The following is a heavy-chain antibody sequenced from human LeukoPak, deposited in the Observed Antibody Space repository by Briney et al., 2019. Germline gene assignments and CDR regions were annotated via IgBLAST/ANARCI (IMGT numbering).Heavy chain of an antibody. CDR3: ARVTKVEMGIFDY. Sequence: GGSLRLSCAASGFTFLSYSMNWVRQAPGKGLEWVSSISRTSSSYIYYADSVKGRFTISRDNAKNSLYLQMNSLRAEDTAVYYCARVTKVEMGIFDYWGQGALVTVSS. J-gene: IGHJ4*02. CDR2: ISRTSSSYI. CDR1: GFTFLSYS. V-gene: IGHV3-21*01. D-gene: IGHD5-24*01.